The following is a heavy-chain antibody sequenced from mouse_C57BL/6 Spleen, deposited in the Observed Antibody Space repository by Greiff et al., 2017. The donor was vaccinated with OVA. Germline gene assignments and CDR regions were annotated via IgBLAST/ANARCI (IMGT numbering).Heavy chain of an antibody. Sequence: QVQLQQPGAELVKPGASVKLSCKASGYTFTSYWMHWVKQRPGQGLEWIGMIHPNSGSTNYNEKFKSKATLTVDKASSTAYMQLSSLTSEDSAVYYCARDSSGPLDYWGQGTTLTVSS. D-gene: IGHD3-2*02. J-gene: IGHJ2*01. CDR2: IHPNSGST. CDR1: GYTFTSYW. CDR3: ARDSSGPLDY. V-gene: IGHV1-64*01.